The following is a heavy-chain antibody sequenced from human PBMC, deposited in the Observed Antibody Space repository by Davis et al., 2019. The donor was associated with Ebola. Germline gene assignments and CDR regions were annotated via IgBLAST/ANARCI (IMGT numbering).Heavy chain of an antibody. CDR2: ISYDGSKK. CDR3: TTTIFGPRGGMDV. Sequence: GGSLRLSCAASGFTFSSYGIHWVRQAPGKGLEWVAVISYDGSKKYHADSVKGRFTISRDNSKDTLYLQMNSLKTEDTAVYYCTTTIFGPRGGMDVWGQGTTVTVSS. CDR1: GFTFSSYG. J-gene: IGHJ6*02. D-gene: IGHD3-3*01. V-gene: IGHV3-33*05.